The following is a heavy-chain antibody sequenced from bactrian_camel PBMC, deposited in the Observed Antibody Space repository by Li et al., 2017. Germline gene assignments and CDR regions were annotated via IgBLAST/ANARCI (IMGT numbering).Heavy chain of an antibody. CDR2: IFSAGGST. J-gene: IGHJ4*01. Sequence: QLVESGGGSVQPGGQLKLSCVSSGYVYNSWSGSCMAWFRQLPGKEREAVASIFSAGGSTYYADSVKGRFTMSQDRAKNTVYLQMENLESGDTALYYCAYDRLKCLTGSPWDDYHTYGQGTQVTVS. V-gene: IGHV3S1*01. CDR1: GYVYNSWSGSC. D-gene: IGHD7*01.